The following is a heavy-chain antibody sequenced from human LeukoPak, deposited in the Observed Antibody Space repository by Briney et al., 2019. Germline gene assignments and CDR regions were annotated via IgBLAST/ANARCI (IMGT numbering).Heavy chain of an antibody. V-gene: IGHV4-34*01. J-gene: IGHJ6*02. D-gene: IGHD2-8*01. CDR2: INHSGST. CDR3: ARGNIVLMVYAIPPYGMDV. Sequence: ASETLSLTCAVSGGSISSYYWSWIRQPPGKGLEWIGEINHSGSTNYNPSLKSRVTISVDTSKNQFSLKLSSVTAADTAVYYCARGNIVLMVYAIPPYGMDVWGQGTTVTVSS. CDR1: GGSISSYY.